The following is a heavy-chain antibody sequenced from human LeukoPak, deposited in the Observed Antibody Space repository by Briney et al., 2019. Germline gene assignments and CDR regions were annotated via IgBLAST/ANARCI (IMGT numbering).Heavy chain of an antibody. CDR1: GYTFTAYY. V-gene: IGHV1-2*06. CDR3: AREENCSGGSCYYY. D-gene: IGHD2-15*01. J-gene: IGHJ4*02. Sequence: ASVKVSCKASGYTFTAYYMHWVRQAPGQGLEWMGRINPNSGGTNYAQKFQGRVTMTRDTSIGTAYMELSRLTSDDTAVYYCAREENCSGGSCYYYWGQGTLVTVSS. CDR2: INPNSGGT.